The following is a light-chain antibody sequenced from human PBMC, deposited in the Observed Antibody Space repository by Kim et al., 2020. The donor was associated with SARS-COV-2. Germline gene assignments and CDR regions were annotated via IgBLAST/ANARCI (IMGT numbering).Light chain of an antibody. CDR1: QSVSGL. J-gene: IGKJ4*01. CDR2: GAS. V-gene: IGKV3D-15*01. CDR3: QQYNDWPLT. Sequence: VSPGERVTLSGRASQSVSGLLAWYQQKPGQPPRLLMYGASTRATGIPARFSGSGSGTEFTLTISTLQSEDFAVYYCQQYNDWPLTFGGGTKVDIK.